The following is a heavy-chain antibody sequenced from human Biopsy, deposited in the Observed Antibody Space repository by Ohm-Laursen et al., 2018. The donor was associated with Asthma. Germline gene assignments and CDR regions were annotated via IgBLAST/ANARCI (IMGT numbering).Heavy chain of an antibody. CDR3: ARIKIRIGAGTDRYFDL. CDR2: IDPNSGGT. J-gene: IGHJ2*01. CDR1: GYPFTDYY. V-gene: IGHV1-2*06. Sequence: SVKVSCKASGYPFTDYYVHWVRQAPGQGLEWMGRIDPNSGGTNYAQKFLDRVTMIRDTSVNTAFMVLSRLRSDDTAVYYCARIKIRIGAGTDRYFDLWGRGTLVTVSS. D-gene: IGHD3-16*01.